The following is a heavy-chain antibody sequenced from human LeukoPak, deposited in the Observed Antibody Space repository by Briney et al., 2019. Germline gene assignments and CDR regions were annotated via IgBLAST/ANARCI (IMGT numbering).Heavy chain of an antibody. CDR2: INHSGST. V-gene: IGHV4-34*01. CDR3: ARGAYYGSGSYVWFDP. D-gene: IGHD3-10*01. Sequence: SETLSLTCAVYGGSFSGYYWSWIRQPPGKGLEWIGEINHSGSTNYNPSLKSRVTISVDTSKNQFSLKLSSVTAADTAVYYCARGAYYGSGSYVWFDPWGQRTLVTVSS. J-gene: IGHJ5*02. CDR1: GGSFSGYY.